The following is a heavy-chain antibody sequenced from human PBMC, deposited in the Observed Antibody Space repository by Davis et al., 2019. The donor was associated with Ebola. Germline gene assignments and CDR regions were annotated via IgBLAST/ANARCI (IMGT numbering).Heavy chain of an antibody. D-gene: IGHD2-2*01. Sequence: SVKVSCKASGGTFSSYAISWVRQAPGQGLEWMGGIIPIFGTANYAQKFQGRVTITADESTSTAYMELSSLRSEDTAVYYCARDSGYCSSTSCRVDIVATINDAFDIWGQGTMVTVSS. CDR1: GGTFSSYA. V-gene: IGHV1-69*13. CDR3: ARDSGYCSSTSCRVDIVATINDAFDI. CDR2: IIPIFGTA. J-gene: IGHJ3*02.